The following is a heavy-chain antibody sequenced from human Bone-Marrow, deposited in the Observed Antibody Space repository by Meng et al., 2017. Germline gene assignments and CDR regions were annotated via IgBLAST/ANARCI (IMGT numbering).Heavy chain of an antibody. CDR1: GYTFTGYY. V-gene: IGHV1-2*02. CDR3: AREGVVRGVTAKNLDY. CDR2: INPNSGGT. Sequence: ASVKVSCKASGYTFTGYYMRWVRQAPGQGLEWMGWINPNSGGTNYAQKFQGRVTMTRDTSISTAYMELSRLRSDDTAVYYCAREGVVRGVTAKNLDYWGQGTLVTVSS. D-gene: IGHD3-10*01. J-gene: IGHJ4*02.